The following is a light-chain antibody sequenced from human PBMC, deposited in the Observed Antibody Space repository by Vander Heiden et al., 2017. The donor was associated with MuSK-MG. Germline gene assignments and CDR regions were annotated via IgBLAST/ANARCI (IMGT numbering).Light chain of an antibody. J-gene: IGKJ1*01. V-gene: IGKV1-6*02. CDR2: GAS. Sequence: AIEMTQSPSSLSASVGDRVTITCRASQAIRNDVGWYQQKPGKAPKLLIYGASNLQHWVPSRFSGSGPLTDFRLSISSLLPEDFATYYCRQDDSYPWTFGQGTKVEIK. CDR3: RQDDSYPWT. CDR1: QAIRND.